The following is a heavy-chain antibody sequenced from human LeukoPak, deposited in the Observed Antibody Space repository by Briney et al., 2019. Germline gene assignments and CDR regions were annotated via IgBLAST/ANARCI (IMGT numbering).Heavy chain of an antibody. J-gene: IGHJ5*02. Sequence: SETLSLTCTVSGYSISSGYYWGWIRQPPGKGLEWIGSIYYIGSTYYNPSLKSRVTISVDTSKNHFSLQLTSVTAADTAVYYCARAHWFLDYGDHPAVRNWFDPWGQGTLVTVSS. CDR3: ARAHWFLDYGDHPAVRNWFDP. CDR2: IYYIGST. CDR1: GYSISSGYY. D-gene: IGHD4-17*01. V-gene: IGHV4-38-2*02.